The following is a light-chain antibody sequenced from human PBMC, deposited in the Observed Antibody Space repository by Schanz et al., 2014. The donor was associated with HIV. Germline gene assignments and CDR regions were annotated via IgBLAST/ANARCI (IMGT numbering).Light chain of an antibody. V-gene: IGKV3-11*01. CDR2: DAS. Sequence: EIVMTQSPVTLSVSPGERVTLSCRASRSVNSNLAWYQQKPGQAPRLLIYDASNRATGIPARFSGSGSGTDFTLTISSLEPEDFAVYYCQQRSNYITFGQGTRLEIK. CDR1: RSVNSN. J-gene: IGKJ5*01. CDR3: QQRSNYIT.